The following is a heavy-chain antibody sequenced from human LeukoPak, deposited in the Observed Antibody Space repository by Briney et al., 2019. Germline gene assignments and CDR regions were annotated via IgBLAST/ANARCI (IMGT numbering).Heavy chain of an antibody. CDR2: IHYSGSA. CDR1: GGSISDYY. V-gene: IGHV4-59*08. CDR3: ATHVDTRYYNYFDY. D-gene: IGHD3-10*01. J-gene: IGHJ4*02. Sequence: SETLSLTCTVSGGSISDYYWSWIRQPPGKGLEWIGYIHYSGSANYNPSLKSRVTISVDTSKNQFSLKLSSVTAADTAVYYCATHVDTRYYNYFDYWGQGTLVTVSS.